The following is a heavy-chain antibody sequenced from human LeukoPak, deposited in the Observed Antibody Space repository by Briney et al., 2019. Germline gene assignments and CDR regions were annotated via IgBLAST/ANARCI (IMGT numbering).Heavy chain of an antibody. J-gene: IGHJ4*02. CDR2: FRRSSSTI. CDR1: GFTFSSYS. V-gene: IGHV3-48*01. CDR3: ERRLESRRDGYKG. Sequence: GGSLRLSCAASGFTFSSYSMNWVRQAPGKGLEWVFYFRRSSSTIYYADSVYGRFTIYRDNFKNSLYLEMNRLRAEDTAVYYCERRLESRRDGYKGWGQGTMVTVSS. D-gene: IGHD5-24*01.